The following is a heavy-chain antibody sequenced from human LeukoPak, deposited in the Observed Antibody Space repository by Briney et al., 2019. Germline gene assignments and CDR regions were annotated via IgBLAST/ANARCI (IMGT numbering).Heavy chain of an antibody. V-gene: IGHV1-2*02. CDR1: GYTFTGYY. Sequence: ASVRLSCKASGYTFTGYYMHWVRQAPGQGLEWMGWINPNSGGTNYAEKFQGRVTMTRDTSISTAYLELSRLRSDDTAVYYCARGHGRSTVTTKSYFDYWGQGTLVTVSS. J-gene: IGHJ4*02. CDR2: INPNSGGT. CDR3: ARGHGRSTVTTKSYFDY. D-gene: IGHD4-17*01.